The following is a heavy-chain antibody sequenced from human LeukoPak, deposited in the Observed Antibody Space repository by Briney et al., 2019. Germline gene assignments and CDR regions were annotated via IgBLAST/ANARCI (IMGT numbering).Heavy chain of an antibody. CDR3: ARDGYSSSWYDY. CDR2: INSDGSST. D-gene: IGHD6-13*01. J-gene: IGHJ4*02. V-gene: IGHV3-74*01. CDR1: GFTFSSYW. Sequence: PGGSLRLSCAASGFTFSSYWMHWVRHAPGKGLVWVSRINSDGSSTSYADSVKGRFTISRDNAKNTLYLQMNSLRAEDTAVYYCARDGYSSSWYDYWGRGTLVTVSS.